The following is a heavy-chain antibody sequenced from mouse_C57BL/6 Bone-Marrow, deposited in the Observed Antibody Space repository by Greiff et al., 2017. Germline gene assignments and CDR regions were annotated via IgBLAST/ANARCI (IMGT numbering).Heavy chain of an antibody. V-gene: IGHV5-17*01. CDR2: ISSGSSTI. CDR3: ARNLFRLSYVPICYTMDY. Sequence: EVKLVESGGGLVKPGGSLKLSCAASGFTFSDYGMHWVRQAPEKGLAWVAYISSGSSTIYYADTVKGRFTISRDNAKNTLFLQMTSLRSEDTAMYYCARNLFRLSYVPICYTMDYWGQGTSVTVSS. CDR1: GFTFSDYG. J-gene: IGHJ4*01. D-gene: IGHD1-1*01.